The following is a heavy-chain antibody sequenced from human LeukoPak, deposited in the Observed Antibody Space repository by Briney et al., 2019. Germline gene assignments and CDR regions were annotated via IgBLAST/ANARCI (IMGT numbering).Heavy chain of an antibody. Sequence: PGGSLRLSCAASGFTFSSYDMHWVRQATGKGLEWVSAIGTAGDTYHPGSVKGRFTISRENAKNSLYLQMNSLRAGDTAVYYRARDRGVGAFDIWGQGTMVTVSS. CDR1: GFTFSSYD. CDR2: IGTAGDT. D-gene: IGHD3-10*01. J-gene: IGHJ3*02. V-gene: IGHV3-13*01. CDR3: ARDRGVGAFDI.